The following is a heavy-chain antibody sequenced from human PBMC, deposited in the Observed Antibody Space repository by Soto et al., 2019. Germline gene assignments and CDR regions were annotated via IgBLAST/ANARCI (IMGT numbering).Heavy chain of an antibody. CDR1: GFTFSTYS. CDR3: ARDRDAYCSKGICSGPYFDY. V-gene: IGHV3-48*02. Sequence: SCAASGFTFSTYSINWVRQAPGKGLEWISYISDNSSVIYYADAVKDRFTISRDNAKNSLYLQMNSLRDEDTAVYYCARDRDAYCSKGICSGPYFDYWGQGTLVTVSS. CDR2: ISDNSSVI. D-gene: IGHD2-8*01. J-gene: IGHJ4*02.